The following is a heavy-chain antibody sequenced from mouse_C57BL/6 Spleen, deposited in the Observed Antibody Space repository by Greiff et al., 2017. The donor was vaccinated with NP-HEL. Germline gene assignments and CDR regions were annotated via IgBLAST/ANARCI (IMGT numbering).Heavy chain of an antibody. D-gene: IGHD1-1*01. CDR3: ARGFITTVVADYAMDY. Sequence: EVKLMESGGGLVKPGGSLKLSCAASGFTFSSYAMSWVRQTPEKRLEWVATISDGGSYTYYPDNVKGRFTISRDNAKNNLYLQMSHLKSEDTAMYYCARGFITTVVADYAMDYWGQGTSVTVSS. J-gene: IGHJ4*01. CDR2: ISDGGSYT. CDR1: GFTFSSYA. V-gene: IGHV5-4*03.